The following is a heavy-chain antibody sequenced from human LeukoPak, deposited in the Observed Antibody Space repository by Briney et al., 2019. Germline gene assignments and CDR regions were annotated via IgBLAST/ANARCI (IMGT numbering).Heavy chain of an antibody. CDR1: GFTFSSYE. Sequence: TGGSLRLSCAASGFTFSSYEMNWVRQAPGKGLEWVSYISSSGSTIYYADSVKGRFTISRDNAKNSLYLQMNSLRAEDTAVYYCARAVTAIGLRVPYCMDVWGKGTTVTVSS. D-gene: IGHD2-21*02. CDR3: ARAVTAIGLRVPYCMDV. CDR2: ISSSGSTI. V-gene: IGHV3-48*03. J-gene: IGHJ6*03.